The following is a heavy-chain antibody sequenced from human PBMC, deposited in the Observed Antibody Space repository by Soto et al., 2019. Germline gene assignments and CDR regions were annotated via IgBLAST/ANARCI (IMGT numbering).Heavy chain of an antibody. CDR1: GFTFSSYS. CDR3: AKDLSICGYCYYYGMDV. D-gene: IGHD6-25*01. J-gene: IGHJ6*02. CDR2: ISSSSTI. Sequence: PGGSLRLSCAASGFTFSSYSMNWVRQAPGKGLEWVSYISSSSTIYYADSVKGRFTISRDNAKNSLYLQMNSLRAEDTAVYYCAKDLSICGYCYYYGMDVWGQGTTVTVSS. V-gene: IGHV3-48*01.